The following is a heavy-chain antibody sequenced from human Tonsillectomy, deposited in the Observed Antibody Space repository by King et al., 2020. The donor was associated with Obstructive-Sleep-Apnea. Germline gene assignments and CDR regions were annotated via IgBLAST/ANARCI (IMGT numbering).Heavy chain of an antibody. Sequence: VQLVESGGGVVQPGRSLRLSCAASGFTFSSYGMHWVRQAPGKGLEWVAFIRYDGSSKYYADSVKVRFTISRDNSKNTLYLQMNSLRTEDTAVYYCAKALSSWDYWGQGTLVTVSS. D-gene: IGHD6-13*01. V-gene: IGHV3-30*02. J-gene: IGHJ4*02. CDR2: IRYDGSSK. CDR1: GFTFSSYG. CDR3: AKALSSWDY.